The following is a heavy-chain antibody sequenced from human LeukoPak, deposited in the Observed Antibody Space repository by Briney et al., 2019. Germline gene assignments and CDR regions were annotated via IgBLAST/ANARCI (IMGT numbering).Heavy chain of an antibody. CDR2: IYTSGST. D-gene: IGHD6-19*01. Sequence: SETLSLTCTVSGGSISSYYWSWIRQPAGKGLEWIGRIYTSGSTNYNPSLKSRVTMSVDTSKNQFSLKLSSVTAADTAVYYCAREAEYSSGWSYYSDYWGQGTLVTVSS. CDR3: AREAEYSSGWSYYSDY. J-gene: IGHJ4*02. V-gene: IGHV4-4*07. CDR1: GGSISSYY.